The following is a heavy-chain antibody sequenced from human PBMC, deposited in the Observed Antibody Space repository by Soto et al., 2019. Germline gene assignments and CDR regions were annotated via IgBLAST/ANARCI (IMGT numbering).Heavy chain of an antibody. CDR1: GFTFSSYG. V-gene: IGHV3-33*01. CDR2: IWYDGSNK. J-gene: IGHJ6*02. CDR3: ARDSGGYRGYYYGMDV. D-gene: IGHD3-10*01. Sequence: GGSLRLSCAASGFTFSSYGMHWVRQAPGKGLEWVAVIWYDGSNKYYADSVKGRFTISRDNSKNTLYLQMNSLRAEDTAVYYCARDSGGYRGYYYGMDVWGQGTTVTVSS.